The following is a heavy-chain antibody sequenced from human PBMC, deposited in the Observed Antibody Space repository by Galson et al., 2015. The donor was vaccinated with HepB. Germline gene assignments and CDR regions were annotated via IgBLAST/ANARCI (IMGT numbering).Heavy chain of an antibody. CDR3: ARDGGYCSGGSCYSKGDDAFDI. D-gene: IGHD2-15*01. J-gene: IGHJ3*02. CDR1: GGSISSSSYY. V-gene: IGHV4-39*02. Sequence: SETLSLTCTVSGGSISSSSYYWGWIRQPPGTGLEWIGSIYYSGSTYYNPSLKSRVTISVDTSKNQFSLKLSSVTAADTAVYYCARDGGYCSGGSCYSKGDDAFDIWGQGTMVTVSS. CDR2: IYYSGST.